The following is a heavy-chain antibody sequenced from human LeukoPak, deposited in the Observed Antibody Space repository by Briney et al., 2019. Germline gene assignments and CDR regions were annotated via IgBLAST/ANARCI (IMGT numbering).Heavy chain of an antibody. D-gene: IGHD4-23*01. CDR3: ARDSDTPDYGGNSVFDY. J-gene: IGHJ4*02. CDR2: IYYSGST. V-gene: IGHV4-59*01. Sequence: SETLSLTCTVSGGSISSYYWSWIRQPPGKGLEWIGYIYYSGSTNYNPSLKSRVTISVDTSKNQFSLKLSSVTAADTAVYYCARDSDTPDYGGNSVFDYWGQGTLVTVSS. CDR1: GGSISSYY.